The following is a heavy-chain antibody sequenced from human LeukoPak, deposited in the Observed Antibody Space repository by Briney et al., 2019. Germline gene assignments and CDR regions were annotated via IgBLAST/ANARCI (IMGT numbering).Heavy chain of an antibody. CDR2: ISWDGGST. CDR1: GFTFDDYA. D-gene: IGHD3-22*01. CDR3: AKDGGIGYYYDSSGYYPFDY. V-gene: IGHV3-43D*03. Sequence: GGSLRLSCAASGFTFDDYAMHWVRQAPGKGLEWVSLISWDGGSTYYADSVKGRFTISRENSKNSLYLQMNSLRAEDTALYYCAKDGGIGYYYDSSGYYPFDYWGQGTLVTVSS. J-gene: IGHJ4*02.